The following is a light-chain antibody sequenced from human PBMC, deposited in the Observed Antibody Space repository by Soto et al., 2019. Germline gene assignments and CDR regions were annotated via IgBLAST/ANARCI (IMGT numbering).Light chain of an antibody. V-gene: IGKV1-33*01. CDR2: DAS. J-gene: IGKJ4*01. CDR3: QQYDNLPLT. CDR1: RDITNY. Sequence: DIQMTQSPSSLSASLGDRVPITGQAIRDITNYLNWYQQKPGKAPKLLIYDASNLETGVPSRFSGSGSGTDFTFTISSLQPEDIATYYCQQYDNLPLTFGGGTKVEIK.